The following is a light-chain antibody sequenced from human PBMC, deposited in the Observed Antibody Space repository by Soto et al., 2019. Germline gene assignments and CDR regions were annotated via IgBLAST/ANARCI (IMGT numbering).Light chain of an antibody. CDR1: QSVSSN. CDR3: QQYNSSPRT. V-gene: IGKV3-15*01. Sequence: EIVMTQSPATLSVSPGERATLSCRASQSVSSNLAWYQQKPGQAPRLLIYGASTRATGIPARFSGGGSGTDFTLTISRLEPEDFAVYYCQQYNSSPRTFGQGTKVDIK. J-gene: IGKJ1*01. CDR2: GAS.